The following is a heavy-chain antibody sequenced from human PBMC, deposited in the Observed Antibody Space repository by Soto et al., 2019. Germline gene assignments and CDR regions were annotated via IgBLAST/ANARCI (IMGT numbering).Heavy chain of an antibody. CDR3: TTVRTY. CDR1: GFTFANTW. Sequence: TGGSLRLSCTASGFTFANTWMNWVRQAPGKGLEWVGRIKAKIDGGTADYAAPVKGRFTISRDDSKNTVFLEMNSLKTDDTGIYYCTTVRTYWGQGTPVTVSS. V-gene: IGHV3-15*07. CDR2: IKAKIDGGTA. D-gene: IGHD3-10*01. J-gene: IGHJ4*02.